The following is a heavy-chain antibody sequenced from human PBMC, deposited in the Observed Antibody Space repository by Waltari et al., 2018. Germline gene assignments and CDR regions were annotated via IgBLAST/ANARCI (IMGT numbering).Heavy chain of an antibody. CDR2: IQRSGRT. V-gene: IGHV4-4*02. Sequence: QMQLQESGPGLVKPSEPLSLPRPVSGDSLSSSDWWSWVRQTPEKGLEWIGQIQRSGRTHYNPSFESRVTISIDTSKNQFSLKVTSTTAADTAVYYCARDRGRGIYLDSWGRGTLVTVSP. CDR3: ARDRGRGIYLDS. J-gene: IGHJ4*02. CDR1: GDSLSSSDW. D-gene: IGHD2-15*01.